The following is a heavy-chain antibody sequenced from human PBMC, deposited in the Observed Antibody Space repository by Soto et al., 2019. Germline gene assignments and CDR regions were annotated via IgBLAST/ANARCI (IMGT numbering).Heavy chain of an antibody. Sequence: SETLSLTCAVYGGSFSGYYWSWIRQPPGKGLEWIGEINHSGSTNYNPSLKSRVTISVDTSKNQFSLKLSSVTAADTAVYYCARGRQLWLLNYYYYYGMDVWGQGTTVPVSS. CDR2: INHSGST. CDR1: GGSFSGYY. J-gene: IGHJ6*02. V-gene: IGHV4-34*01. CDR3: ARGRQLWLLNYYYYYGMDV. D-gene: IGHD5-18*01.